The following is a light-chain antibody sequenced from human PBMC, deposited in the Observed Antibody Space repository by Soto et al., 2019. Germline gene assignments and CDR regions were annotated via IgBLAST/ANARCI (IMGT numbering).Light chain of an antibody. Sequence: SYELTQPPSVSVAPGKTARITCGGTNIGSKSVHWYQQKPRQAPVLVIYYDSDRPSGIPERFSGSNSGNTATLTISRVEAGDEADYYCQVWDSSSDHLYVFGTGTKLTVL. CDR2: YDS. CDR1: NIGSKS. CDR3: QVWDSSSDHLYV. V-gene: IGLV3-21*04. J-gene: IGLJ1*01.